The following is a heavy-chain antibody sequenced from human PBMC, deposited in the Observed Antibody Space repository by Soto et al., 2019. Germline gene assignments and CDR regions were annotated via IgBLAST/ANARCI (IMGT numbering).Heavy chain of an antibody. CDR1: GFLFNEYA. CDR3: AKDIRGVSAAGFDA. Sequence: EVQLVESGGGSVQPGMSLRLACSTSGFLFNEYAMHWVGQAPGKGLEWVAGISYNSDRRDYGESVRGRFTIFRDNTKNSVYLQMNRLRFEDTAFYYCAKDIRGVSAAGFDAWGQGTLVTVSS. CDR2: ISYNSDRR. V-gene: IGHV3-9*01. J-gene: IGHJ4*02. D-gene: IGHD3-10*01.